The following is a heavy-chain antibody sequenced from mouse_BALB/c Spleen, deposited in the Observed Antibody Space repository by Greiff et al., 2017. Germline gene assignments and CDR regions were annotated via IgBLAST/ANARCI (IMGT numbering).Heavy chain of an antibody. CDR2: ISSGSSTI. J-gene: IGHJ3*01. V-gene: IGHV5-17*02. CDR3: ARSDYDVEFAY. Sequence: DVQLVESGGGLVQPGGSRKLSCAASGFTFSSFGMHWVRQAPEKGLEWVAYISSGSSTIYYADTVKGRFTISRDNPKNTLFLQMTSLRSEDTAMYYCARSDYDVEFAYWGQGTLVTVSA. CDR1: GFTFSSFG. D-gene: IGHD2-4*01.